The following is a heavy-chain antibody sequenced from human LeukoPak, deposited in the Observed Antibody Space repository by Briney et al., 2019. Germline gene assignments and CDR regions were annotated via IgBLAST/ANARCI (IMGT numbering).Heavy chain of an antibody. CDR2: VIPIFGTA. Sequence: SVKVSCKASGGTFSSYAISWVRQAPGQGLEWMGGVIPIFGTANYAQKFQGTVTITADESTSTAYMELSSLRSEDTAVYYCARDSGAAHGMDVWGKGTTVTVSS. V-gene: IGHV1-69*13. J-gene: IGHJ6*04. CDR1: GGTFSSYA. CDR3: ARDSGAAHGMDV. D-gene: IGHD3-10*01.